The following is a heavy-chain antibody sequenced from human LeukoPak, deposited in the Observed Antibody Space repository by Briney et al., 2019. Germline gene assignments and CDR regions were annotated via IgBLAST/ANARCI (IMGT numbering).Heavy chain of an antibody. CDR3: ASSYSSSSFYYYYYMDA. J-gene: IGHJ6*03. Sequence: PSETLSLTCAVSGYPISSGYYWGWIRQPPGKGLEWIGSIYHSGSTYYNPSLKSRVTISVDTSKNQFSLKLSSVTAADTAVYYCASSYSSSSFYYYYYMDAWGKETTVTVSS. CDR1: GYPISSGYY. CDR2: IYHSGST. D-gene: IGHD6-6*01. V-gene: IGHV4-38-2*01.